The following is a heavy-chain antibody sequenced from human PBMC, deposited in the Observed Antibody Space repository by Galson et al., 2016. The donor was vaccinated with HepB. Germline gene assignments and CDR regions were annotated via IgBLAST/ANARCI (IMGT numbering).Heavy chain of an antibody. CDR1: GYSFTTYW. CDR3: ASLNWGSYYTGLDV. J-gene: IGHJ6*02. Sequence: KVSCKGSGYSFTTYWIGWVRQMPGKGLEWMGIIHLGNSETRYSPSFQGQVTISVDESINTAFLQWSSLKASDTATYYCASLNWGSYYTGLDVWGQGTTVIVSS. CDR2: IHLGNSET. D-gene: IGHD7-27*01. V-gene: IGHV5-51*01.